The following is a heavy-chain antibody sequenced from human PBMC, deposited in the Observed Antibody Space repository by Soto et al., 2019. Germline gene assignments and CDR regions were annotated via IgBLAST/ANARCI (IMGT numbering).Heavy chain of an antibody. CDR3: AREASAVLASEY. D-gene: IGHD6-19*01. V-gene: IGHV1-2*02. J-gene: IGHJ4*03. CDR2: FNPKSGDT. CDR1: GYTFTAYS. Sequence: ASVKVSCKASGYTFTAYSMHWVRQAPGQGLEWIGWFNPKSGDTVYAEKFQGRVTLTRDTSISTAYMELSSLRSDDTALYYCAREASAVLASEYWVHRRLVILSP.